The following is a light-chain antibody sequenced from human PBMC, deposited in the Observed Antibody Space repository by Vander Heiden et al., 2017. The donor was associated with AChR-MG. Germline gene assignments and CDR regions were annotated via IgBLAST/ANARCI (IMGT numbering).Light chain of an antibody. V-gene: IGKV3-11*01. CDR2: DAS. J-gene: IGKJ1*01. CDR3: QQRSNWPPT. CDR1: QSVSSY. Sequence: DIALTQSSATLSFTPGERASLSCRASQSVSSYLAWYQQKPGQAPRLLIYDASNRATGIPARFSGSGSGTDFTLTISSLEPEDFAVYYCQQRSNWPPTFGQGTKVEIK.